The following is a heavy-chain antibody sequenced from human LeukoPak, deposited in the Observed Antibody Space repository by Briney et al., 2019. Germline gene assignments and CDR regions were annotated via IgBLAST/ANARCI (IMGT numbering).Heavy chain of an antibody. V-gene: IGHV4-39*07. CDR1: GGSISSSSYY. Sequence: SETLSLTCTVSGGSISSSSYYWGWIRQPPGKGLEWIGEINHSGSTNYNPSLKSRVTISVDTSKKWFSLKLSSVTAADTAVYYCARRGNYYYYYYYMDVWGKGTTVTISS. D-gene: IGHD1-7*01. CDR3: ARRGNYYYYYYYMDV. J-gene: IGHJ6*03. CDR2: INHSGST.